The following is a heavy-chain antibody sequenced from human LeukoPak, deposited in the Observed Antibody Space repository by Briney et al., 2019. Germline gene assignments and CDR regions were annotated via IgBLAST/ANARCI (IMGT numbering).Heavy chain of an antibody. D-gene: IGHD6-19*01. V-gene: IGHV4-59*01. CDR3: ARDRSQWYYYMDV. J-gene: IGHJ6*03. CDR1: GDSISNYY. CDR2: IYYSGST. Sequence: SETLSLTCAVSGDSISNYYWSWIRQPPGKGLEWIGYIYYSGSTNYNPSLKSRVTISVDTSKNQFSLKLSSVTAADTAVYYCARDRSQWYYYMDVWGKGTTVTVSS.